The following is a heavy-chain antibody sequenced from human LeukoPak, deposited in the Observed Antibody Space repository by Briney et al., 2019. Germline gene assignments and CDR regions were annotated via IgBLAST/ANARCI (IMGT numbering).Heavy chain of an antibody. D-gene: IGHD5-24*01. CDR1: GDTFTNYW. CDR3: ARHKGAGYNYDS. J-gene: IGHJ4*02. V-gene: IGHV5-10-1*01. CDR2: IDPSDSYT. Sequence: GESLRISCQGSGDTFTNYWITWVREMPGKGLESMGRIDPSDSYTDYSPSFQGHVSISADKSISTAYLQWSSLKASDTAMYYCARHKGAGYNYDSWGQGTLVTVSS.